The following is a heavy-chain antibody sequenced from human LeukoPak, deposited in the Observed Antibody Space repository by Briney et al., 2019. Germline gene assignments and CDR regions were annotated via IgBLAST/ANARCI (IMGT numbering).Heavy chain of an antibody. CDR3: ARGRATYYFDY. Sequence: GGSLRLSCAASGFTFSRYAMHWVRRAPGKGLEWVAVISYDGSNKYYADSVKGRFTISRDNSKNTLYLQMNSLRAEDTAVYYCARGRATYYFDYWGQETLVTVSS. J-gene: IGHJ4*02. V-gene: IGHV3-30-3*01. CDR1: GFTFSRYA. D-gene: IGHD2-15*01. CDR2: ISYDGSNK.